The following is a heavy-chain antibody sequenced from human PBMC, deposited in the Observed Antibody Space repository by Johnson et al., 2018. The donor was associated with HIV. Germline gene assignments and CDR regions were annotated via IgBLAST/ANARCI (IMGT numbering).Heavy chain of an antibody. J-gene: IGHJ3*02. V-gene: IGHV3-30*18. CDR3: AKPQWVSSGAFDI. D-gene: IGHD3-3*01. CDR2: ISYDGSNK. Sequence: QVQLVESGGGVVQPGRSLRLSCAASGFTFSSYGMHWVRQAPGKGLEWVAIISYDGSNKHYADSVKGRFTISRDNSKNTLYLQMNSLTAEDTAVYYCAKPQWVSSGAFDIWGQGTMV. CDR1: GFTFSSYG.